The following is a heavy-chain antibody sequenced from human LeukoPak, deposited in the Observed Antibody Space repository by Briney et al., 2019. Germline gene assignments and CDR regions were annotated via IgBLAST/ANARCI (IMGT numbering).Heavy chain of an antibody. CDR2: INPNSGGT. CDR1: GYTFTGYY. Sequence: ASVKVSCKASGYTFTGYYMHWVRQAPGQRLEWMGWINPNSGGTNYAQKFQGRVTMTRDTSISTAYMELSRLRSDDTAVYYCARYHCSSTSCLPFEAFDIWGQGTMVTVSS. D-gene: IGHD2-2*01. V-gene: IGHV1-2*02. CDR3: ARYHCSSTSCLPFEAFDI. J-gene: IGHJ3*02.